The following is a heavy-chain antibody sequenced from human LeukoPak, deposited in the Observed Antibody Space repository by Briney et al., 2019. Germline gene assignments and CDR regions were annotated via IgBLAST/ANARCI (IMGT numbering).Heavy chain of an antibody. J-gene: IGHJ4*02. V-gene: IGHV4-59*01. Sequence: PSETLSLTCTVSGGSINYYYWSWIRQPPGKGLESIGYIYYSGSANYNPSLKSRVTMSVDTSKNQFSLKLNSVTAADTAVYYCARGLYGSKGIFDSWGQETLVIVSS. D-gene: IGHD3-10*01. CDR1: GGSINYYY. CDR3: ARGLYGSKGIFDS. CDR2: IYYSGSA.